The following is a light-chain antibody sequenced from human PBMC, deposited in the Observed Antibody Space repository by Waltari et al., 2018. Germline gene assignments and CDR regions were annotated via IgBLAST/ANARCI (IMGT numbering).Light chain of an antibody. CDR3: AAWDDSLSGNV. V-gene: IGLV1-47*01. CDR2: KTN. Sequence: QSVLTQPPSASGTPGQRIIISCSGSSSNIGNNYVYWYQQFPGTAPKVLIYKTNQRPSGVPDRFSGSKSGTSASLAISGLRSEDEADYYCAAWDDSLSGNVFGTGTKVTVL. J-gene: IGLJ1*01. CDR1: SSNIGNNY.